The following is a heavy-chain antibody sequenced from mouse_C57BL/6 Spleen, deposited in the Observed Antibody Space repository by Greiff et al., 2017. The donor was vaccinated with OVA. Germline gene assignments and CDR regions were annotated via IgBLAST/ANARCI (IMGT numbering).Heavy chain of an antibody. CDR1: GYTFTSYW. V-gene: IGHV1-52*01. D-gene: IGHD2-5*01. J-gene: IGHJ4*01. Sequence: QVQLQQPGAELVRPGSSVKLSCKASGYTFTSYWMHWVKQRPIQGLEWIGNIDPSDSETHYNQKFKDKATLTVDKSSSTAYMQLSSLTSEDSAVYYCAKGAYYSNSYAMDDWGQGTSVTVSS. CDR2: IDPSDSET. CDR3: AKGAYYSNSYAMDD.